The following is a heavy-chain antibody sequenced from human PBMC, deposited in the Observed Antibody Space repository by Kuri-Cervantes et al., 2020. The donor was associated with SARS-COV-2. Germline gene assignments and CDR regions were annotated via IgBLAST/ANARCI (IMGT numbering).Heavy chain of an antibody. D-gene: IGHD6-19*01. CDR3: ARGVSIAVAGFLLPYYYYVMDV. V-gene: IGHV3-21*06. CDR2: ISGTSTYI. CDR1: GFTFSSYA. Sequence: GESLKISCASSGFTFSSYAMNWVRQAPGKGLEWVSSISGTSTYIYYADSVKCRFTVSRDNAKNSLYLQMNSLRAEDTAVYYCARGVSIAVAGFLLPYYYYVMDVWGQGTTVTVSS. J-gene: IGHJ6*02.